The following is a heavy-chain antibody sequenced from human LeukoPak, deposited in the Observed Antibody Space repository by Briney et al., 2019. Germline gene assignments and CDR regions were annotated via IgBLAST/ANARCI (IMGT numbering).Heavy chain of an antibody. Sequence: ASVKVSCKASGYTFTGYYMHWVRQAPGQGLEWMGWINPNSGGTNYAQKFQGWVTMTRDTSISTAYMELSGLRSDDTAVYYCARDRPSGSYYGGYFDYWGQGTLVTVSS. D-gene: IGHD1-26*01. CDR3: ARDRPSGSYYGGYFDY. J-gene: IGHJ4*02. CDR1: GYTFTGYY. V-gene: IGHV1-2*04. CDR2: INPNSGGT.